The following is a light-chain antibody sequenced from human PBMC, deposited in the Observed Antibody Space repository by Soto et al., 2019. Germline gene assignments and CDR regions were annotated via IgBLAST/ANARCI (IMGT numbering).Light chain of an antibody. CDR3: CSYARSDTYVV. CDR2: EGS. J-gene: IGLJ2*01. Sequence: QSVLTQPASVSGSPGQSITISCTGTISDVGSYNLVSWYQQHPGKAPKLLIYEGSKRPSGVSNRFSGSKSCNTASLTISGLQAEDAADYYCCSYARSDTYVVFGGGTQLTVL. V-gene: IGLV2-23*01. CDR1: ISDVGSYNL.